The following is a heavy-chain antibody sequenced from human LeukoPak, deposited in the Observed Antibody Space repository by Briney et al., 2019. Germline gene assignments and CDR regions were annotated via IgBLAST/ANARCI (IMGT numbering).Heavy chain of an antibody. V-gene: IGHV4-34*01. Sequence: SETLSLTCAVSGGSFSGYYWSWIRQPPGKGLEWIGEINHSGSTNYNPSRKSRGTISVDTSKNQFSLKLSSVTAADTAVYYCARGRPPIRRTYYFDYWGQGTLVTVSS. CDR2: INHSGST. CDR1: GGSFSGYY. J-gene: IGHJ4*02. D-gene: IGHD3-9*01. CDR3: ARGRPPIRRTYYFDY.